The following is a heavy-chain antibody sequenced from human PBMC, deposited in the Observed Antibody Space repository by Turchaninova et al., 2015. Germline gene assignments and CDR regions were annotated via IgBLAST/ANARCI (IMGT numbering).Heavy chain of an antibody. D-gene: IGHD2-21*02. J-gene: IGHJ6*02. CDR1: GYIFTNDN. CDR2: INTSGCST. V-gene: IGHV1-46*01. CDR3: ARVTARGATASYGMDV. Sequence: QVQLLPSGAEVNKPGASGRVFCRESGYIFTNDNMHWGRQAPGQGRDGMGIINTSGCSTSYAQKFQRRVTMTRDTSTSTVYMELSSLISEDTAVYYCARVTARGATASYGMDVWGQGTTVTVSS.